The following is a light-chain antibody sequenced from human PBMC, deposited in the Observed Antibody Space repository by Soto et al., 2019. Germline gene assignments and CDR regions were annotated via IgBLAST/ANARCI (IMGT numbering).Light chain of an antibody. CDR1: QSISSY. CDR3: QRTYSSPWT. CDR2: AAS. Sequence: DIQMTQSPSSLSASVGDRVTITCRASQSISSYLNWYQQKPGKAPKRLIYAASSLQSGVPSRFSGSGSGTDFTLTISSLQPDDFATYYCQRTYSSPWTFGRGTKVDIK. J-gene: IGKJ1*01. V-gene: IGKV1-39*01.